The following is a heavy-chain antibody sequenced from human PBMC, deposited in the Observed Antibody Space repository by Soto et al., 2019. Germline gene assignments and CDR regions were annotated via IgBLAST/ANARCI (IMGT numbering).Heavy chain of an antibody. CDR2: TYYGSRWYS. CDR3: ARSEEDSDYYYYGMDV. D-gene: IGHD2-15*01. Sequence: SQTLSLTCVGPGDTVSSNSVAWNWVRQSPSRGLEWLGRTYYGSRWYSDYAVSVRSRIDINADTSKNQVSLQLNSVTPEDTAVYYCARSEEDSDYYYYGMDVWGQGTTVTVSS. J-gene: IGHJ6*02. V-gene: IGHV6-1*01. CDR1: GDTVSSNSVA.